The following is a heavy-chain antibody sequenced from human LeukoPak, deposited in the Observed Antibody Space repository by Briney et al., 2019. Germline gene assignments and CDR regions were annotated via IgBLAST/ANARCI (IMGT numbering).Heavy chain of an antibody. Sequence: GGSLRLSCAASGFTLSSYSMNWVRQAPGKGLEWVSYISSSGTHIYYADSVKGRFTISRDNARNSLYLKMNSLRAEDTAIYYCARSEHSSSSFDYWGQGTLVTVSS. CDR1: GFTLSSYS. CDR2: ISSSGTHI. V-gene: IGHV3-21*01. D-gene: IGHD6-6*01. J-gene: IGHJ4*02. CDR3: ARSEHSSSSFDY.